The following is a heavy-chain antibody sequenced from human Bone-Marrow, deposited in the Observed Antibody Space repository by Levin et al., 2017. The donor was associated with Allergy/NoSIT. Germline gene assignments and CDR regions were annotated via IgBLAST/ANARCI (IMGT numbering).Heavy chain of an antibody. D-gene: IGHD4-17*01. CDR2: IYHSGSS. V-gene: IGHV4-30-2*01. CDR3: ARVKLRDYGDYLDY. CDR1: GDSISSRDYS. Sequence: SQTLSLTCAVSGDSISSRDYSWTWIRQPPGKGLEWIGYIYHSGSSYYRPSLKSRATISLARSKNHFSLNLSSVTAADTAVYYCARVKLRDYGDYLDYWGQGILVTVSS. J-gene: IGHJ4*02.